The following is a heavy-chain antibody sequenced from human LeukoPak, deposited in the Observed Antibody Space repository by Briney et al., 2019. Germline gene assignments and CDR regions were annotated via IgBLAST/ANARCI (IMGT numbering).Heavy chain of an antibody. D-gene: IGHD1-26*01. CDR1: GGTFSSYA. V-gene: IGHV1-69*04. CDR3: ARDLQDTEWELLHYYGMDV. CDR2: IIPILGIA. Sequence: SVKVSCKASGGTFSSYAISWVRQAPGQGLEWMGRIIPILGIANYAQKFQGRVTITADKSTSTAYMELSSLRSEDTAVYYCARDLQDTEWELLHYYGMDVWGQGTTVTVSS. J-gene: IGHJ6*02.